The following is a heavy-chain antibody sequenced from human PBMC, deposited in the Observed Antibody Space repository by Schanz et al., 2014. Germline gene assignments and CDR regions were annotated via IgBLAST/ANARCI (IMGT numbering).Heavy chain of an antibody. CDR3: ARGLIVGDGQHFYFSYGLDV. V-gene: IGHV3-7*01. Sequence: EVQLVESGGGLVQPGGSLRLSCAASGFTFRTYLMNWVRQAPGKGLEWVANIRQDVRAKYYVDSVKGRFTISRDNIASSLFLQMNSLRAEDSAVYYCARGLIVGDGQHFYFSYGLDVWGQGTTVTVSS. CDR1: GFTFRTYL. CDR2: IRQDVRAK. J-gene: IGHJ6*02. D-gene: IGHD1-26*01.